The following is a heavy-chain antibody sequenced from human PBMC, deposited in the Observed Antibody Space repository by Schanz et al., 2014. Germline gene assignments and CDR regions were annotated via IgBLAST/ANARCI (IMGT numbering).Heavy chain of an antibody. J-gene: IGHJ6*03. Sequence: EVQLLESGGGLVQPGGSLRLSCASSGFSFTTYAMSWVRQAPGKGLEWVSSISSGGGSTYYADSVKGRFTISRDNSKNTLYLQMKSLRAEDTAVYYCARVKYYAIARCYRTETEGIYYRDVWGKGTTVSVSS. CDR3: ARVKYYAIARCYRTETEGIYYRDV. CDR2: ISSGGGST. V-gene: IGHV3-23*01. CDR1: GFSFTTYA. D-gene: IGHD2-8*01.